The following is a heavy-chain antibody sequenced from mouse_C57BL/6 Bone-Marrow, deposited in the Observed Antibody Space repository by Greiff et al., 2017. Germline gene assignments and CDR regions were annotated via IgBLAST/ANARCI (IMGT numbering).Heavy chain of an antibody. Sequence: EVKLMESGGGLVKPGGSLKLSCAASGFTFSSYAMSWVRQTPEKRLEWVATISDGGSYTYYPDNVKGRFTISRDNAKNNLYLQMSHLKSEDTAMYYCASLYYDYHWYFDVWGTGTTVTVSS. CDR1: GFTFSSYA. CDR3: ASLYYDYHWYFDV. J-gene: IGHJ1*03. CDR2: ISDGGSYT. V-gene: IGHV5-4*03. D-gene: IGHD2-4*01.